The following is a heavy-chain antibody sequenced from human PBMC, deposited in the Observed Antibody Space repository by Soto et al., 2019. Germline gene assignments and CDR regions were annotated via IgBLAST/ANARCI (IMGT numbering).Heavy chain of an antibody. V-gene: IGHV1-69*13. Sequence: SVEVWFKASRGTFISYGISWVRQAPGQGLEWMGGIIPIFGSANYAQKFQGRVTITADESTSTAYMELSSLRSEDTAVYYCARDLKRYYDSSGYGYYYYGMDVWGQGTTVTVSS. D-gene: IGHD3-22*01. CDR1: RGTFISYG. CDR3: ARDLKRYYDSSGYGYYYYGMDV. J-gene: IGHJ6*02. CDR2: IIPIFGSA.